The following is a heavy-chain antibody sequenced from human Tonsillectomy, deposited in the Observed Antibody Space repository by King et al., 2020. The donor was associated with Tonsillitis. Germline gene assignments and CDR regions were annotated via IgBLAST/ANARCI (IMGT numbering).Heavy chain of an antibody. Sequence: VQLVESGGGLVQPGRSLRLSCTASGFSFRDYSIIWFRQAPGKGPEWVGFIRGRAYGETTEYAASVKGRFIISRDDSKSIAYLQLNSLKTEDTAVYSCSRSRAHCTSITCSPLGPDSWGQGTLVTVSS. J-gene: IGHJ4*02. CDR3: SRSRAHCTSITCSPLGPDS. V-gene: IGHV3-49*03. D-gene: IGHD2-2*01. CDR1: GFSFRDYS. CDR2: IRGRAYGETT.